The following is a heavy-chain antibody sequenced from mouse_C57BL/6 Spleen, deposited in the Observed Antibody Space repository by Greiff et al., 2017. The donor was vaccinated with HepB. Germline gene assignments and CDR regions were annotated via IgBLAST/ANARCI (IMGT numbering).Heavy chain of an antibody. CDR3: ARWGYGSSLRDY. J-gene: IGHJ2*01. V-gene: IGHV1-50*01. CDR1: GYTFTSYW. Sequence: QVQLQQPGAELVKPGASVKLSCKASGYTFTSYWMQWVKQRPGQGLGWIGEIDPSDSYTNYNQKFKGKATLTVDTSSSTAYMQLSSLTSEDSAVYYCARWGYGSSLRDYWGQGTTLTVSS. CDR2: IDPSDSYT. D-gene: IGHD1-1*01.